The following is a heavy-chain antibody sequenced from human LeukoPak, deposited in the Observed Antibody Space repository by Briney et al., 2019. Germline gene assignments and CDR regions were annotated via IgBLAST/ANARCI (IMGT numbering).Heavy chain of an antibody. CDR1: GFIFGDYA. CDR3: AKGEGYCSSSSCVFDY. Sequence: GGSLRLSCAASGFIFGDYAIHWVRQGPGKGLEWVSGITGNSARVGYAGSVKGRFTISRDDAKNSLYLQMNSLRPEDTALYFCAKGEGYCSSSSCVFDYWGQGTLVTVSS. V-gene: IGHV3-9*01. CDR2: ITGNSARV. D-gene: IGHD2-2*01. J-gene: IGHJ4*02.